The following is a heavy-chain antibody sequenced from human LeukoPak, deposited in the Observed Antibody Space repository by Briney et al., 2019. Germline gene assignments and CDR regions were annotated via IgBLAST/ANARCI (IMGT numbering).Heavy chain of an antibody. J-gene: IGHJ4*02. CDR2: ISGSGDTS. CDR3: AKMDYYDSSEPEPYYFDY. D-gene: IGHD3-22*01. V-gene: IGHV3-23*01. CDR1: GFTFRSYA. Sequence: PGGSLRLSCAGSGFTFRSYAMNWVRQAPGKGLQWVSGISGSGDTSSYVDSVKGRFTISRDNSKNTLYLQMNSLRAEDTAVYYCAKMDYYDSSEPEPYYFDYWGQGTLVTVSS.